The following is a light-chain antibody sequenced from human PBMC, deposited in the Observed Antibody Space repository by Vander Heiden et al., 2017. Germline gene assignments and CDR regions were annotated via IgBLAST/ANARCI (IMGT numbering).Light chain of an antibody. J-gene: IGKJ3*01. CDR1: QNNSSY. V-gene: IGKV1-39*01. CDR3: QQSYSTPQT. Sequence: DFHMPQSPSPLPASVGPRATNTSRASQNNSSYLNWYQQKPGKAPKLLIYAASSWQSGVPSRFSGSGSGTDFTLTISSLQAEDVAAYYCQQSYSTPQTFGPGTKVEIK. CDR2: AAS.